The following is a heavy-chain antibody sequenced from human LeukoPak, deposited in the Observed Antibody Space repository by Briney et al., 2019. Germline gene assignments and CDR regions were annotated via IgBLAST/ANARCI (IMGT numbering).Heavy chain of an antibody. CDR1: GFTFRNYA. CDR3: AKPFLEWLSPQPFCFDY. CDR2: IRGSDFGT. V-gene: IGHV3-23*01. Sequence: GGSLRLSCAASGFTFRNYAMSWVRQAPGKGLEWVAAIRGSDFGTYYADSVKGRFIISRDNSENTLDLQMISLRAEDTAVYYCAKPFLEWLSPQPFCFDYWGQGTLVTVSS. D-gene: IGHD3-3*01. J-gene: IGHJ4*02.